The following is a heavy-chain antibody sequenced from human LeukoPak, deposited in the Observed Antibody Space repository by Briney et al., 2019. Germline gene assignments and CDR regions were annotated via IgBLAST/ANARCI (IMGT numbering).Heavy chain of an antibody. V-gene: IGHV3-21*01. Sequence: GGSLRLSCAASGFTFSNYAMSWVRQAPGKGLERVSSISSSSRYIYYADSVKGRFTISRDNAKNSLYLQMNSLRAEDTAVYYCARAPAHYYDSSDHYYVGESYFDYWGQGTLVTVSS. CDR3: ARAPAHYYDSSDHYYVGESYFDY. D-gene: IGHD3-22*01. CDR2: ISSSSRYI. CDR1: GFTFSNYA. J-gene: IGHJ4*02.